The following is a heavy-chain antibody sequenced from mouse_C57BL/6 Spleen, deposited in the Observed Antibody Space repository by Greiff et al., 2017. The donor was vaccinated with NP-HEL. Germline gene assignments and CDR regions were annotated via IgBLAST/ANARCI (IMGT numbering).Heavy chain of an antibody. V-gene: IGHV1-80*01. CDR3: ARNDYGSSWAFDY. D-gene: IGHD1-1*01. Sequence: VQRVESGAELVKPGASVKISCKASGYAFSSYWMNWVKQRPGKGLEWIGQIYPGDGDTNYNGKFKGKATLTADKSSSTAYMQLSSLTSEDSAVYFCARNDYGSSWAFDYWGQGTTLTVSS. J-gene: IGHJ2*01. CDR1: GYAFSSYW. CDR2: IYPGDGDT.